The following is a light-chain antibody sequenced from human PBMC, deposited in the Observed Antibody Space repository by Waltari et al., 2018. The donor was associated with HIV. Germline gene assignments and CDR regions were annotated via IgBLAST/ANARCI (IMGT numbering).Light chain of an antibody. CDR1: QSVSSY. V-gene: IGKV3-11*01. J-gene: IGKJ2*01. Sequence: EIVFTQSPATLSLSPAERATLSCRANQSVSSYLAWYQQKSGQAPRFLIYDASNRATGIPARFGGSGSGIDSTLTISSLEPEDYAVYYCQQRYNWLDTFGQGTKLEIK. CDR3: QQRYNWLDT. CDR2: DAS.